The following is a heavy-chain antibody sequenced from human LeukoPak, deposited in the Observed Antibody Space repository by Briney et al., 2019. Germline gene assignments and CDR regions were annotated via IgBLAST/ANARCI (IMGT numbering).Heavy chain of an antibody. CDR2: IIAHNGNT. CDR3: ARAQTTPLLDY. D-gene: IGHD4-11*01. Sequence: ASVKVSCKASGYIFTSYGILWVRPAPGQGLPWVGWIIAHNGNTNYAQKLQGRVTMTTDTSTSTVYMELRSLRSDATAVYYCARAQTTPLLDYWGQGTLVTVSS. V-gene: IGHV1-18*01. J-gene: IGHJ4*02. CDR1: GYIFTSYG.